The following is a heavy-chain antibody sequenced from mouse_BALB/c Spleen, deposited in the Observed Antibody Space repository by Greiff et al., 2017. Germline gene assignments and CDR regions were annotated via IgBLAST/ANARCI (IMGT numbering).Heavy chain of an antibody. CDR2: IWTGGGT. CDR3: VRDGRYDAFYAMDY. Sequence: QVQLQQSGPGLVAPSQSLSITCTVSGFSLTSYDISWIRQPPGKGLEWLGVIWTGGGTNYNSAFMSRLSISKDNSKSQVFLKMNSLQTDDTAIYYCVRDGRYDAFYAMDYWGQGTSVTVSS. CDR1: GFSLTSYD. J-gene: IGHJ4*01. D-gene: IGHD2-14*01. V-gene: IGHV2-9-2*01.